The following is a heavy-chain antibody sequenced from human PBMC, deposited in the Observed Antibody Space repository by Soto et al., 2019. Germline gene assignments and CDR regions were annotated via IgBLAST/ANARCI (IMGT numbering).Heavy chain of an antibody. J-gene: IGHJ2*01. Sequence: EVQLVQSGAEVKKPGESLRISCKGSGYSFTSYWISWVRQMPGKGLEWMGRIDPSDSYTNYSPSFQGHVTISADKSIRTAYLQWSSLKASDTAMYYCARHEEMATTREAYWYFDLWGRGTLVTVSS. CDR1: GYSFTSYW. CDR2: IDPSDSYT. V-gene: IGHV5-10-1*03. CDR3: ARHEEMATTREAYWYFDL. D-gene: IGHD1-1*01.